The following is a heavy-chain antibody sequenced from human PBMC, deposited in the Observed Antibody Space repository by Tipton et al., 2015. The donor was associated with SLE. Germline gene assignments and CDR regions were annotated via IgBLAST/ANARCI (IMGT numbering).Heavy chain of an antibody. D-gene: IGHD6-13*01. V-gene: IGHV3-33*06. J-gene: IGHJ3*02. CDR1: GFTFSSYG. Sequence: SLRLSCAASGFTFSSYGMHWVRQAPGKGLEWVAVIWYDGSNKYYADSVKGRLTISRDNSKNTLYLQMNSLRAEDTAVYYCAKDLRIAAAGTGAFDIWGQGTMVTVSS. CDR3: AKDLRIAAAGTGAFDI. CDR2: IWYDGSNK.